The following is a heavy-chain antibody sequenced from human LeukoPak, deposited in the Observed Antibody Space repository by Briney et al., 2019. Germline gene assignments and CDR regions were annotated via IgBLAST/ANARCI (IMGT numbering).Heavy chain of an antibody. D-gene: IGHD3-10*01. V-gene: IGHV1-69*02. CDR1: GGTFSSYT. CDR2: IIPIPGIA. Sequence: SVKVSCKASGGTFSSYTISWVRQAPGQGLEWMGRIIPIPGIANYAQKFQGRVTITADKSTSTAYMGLSSLRSEDTAVYYCARGPGLGDWFDPWGQGTLVTVSS. CDR3: ARGPGLGDWFDP. J-gene: IGHJ5*02.